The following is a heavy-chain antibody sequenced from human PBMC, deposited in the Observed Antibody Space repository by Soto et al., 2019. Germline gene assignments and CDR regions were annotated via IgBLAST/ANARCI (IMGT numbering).Heavy chain of an antibody. D-gene: IGHD6-6*01. Sequence: SVKVSCKASGYTFTSYAMHWVRQAPGQRLEWMGWINAGNGNTKYSQKFQGRVTITRDTPASTAYMELSSLRSEDTAVYYCARNPAARPSYYYYYGMDVWGQGTTVTV. CDR3: ARNPAARPSYYYYYGMDV. J-gene: IGHJ6*02. CDR1: GYTFTSYA. CDR2: INAGNGNT. V-gene: IGHV1-3*01.